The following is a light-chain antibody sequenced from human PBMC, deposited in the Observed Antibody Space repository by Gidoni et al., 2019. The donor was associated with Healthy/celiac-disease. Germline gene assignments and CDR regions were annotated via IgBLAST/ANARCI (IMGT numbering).Light chain of an antibody. J-gene: IGKJ4*01. V-gene: IGKV1-5*01. CDR2: DAS. CDR3: QQYNSYSPLT. Sequence: DIQMTKSPSTLSASVGDRVTITCRASQSISSWLAWYQQKPGQAPKLLIYDASSLESGVPSRFSGSGSGTEFTLTISSLQPDDFATYYCQQYNSYSPLTFGGGTKVEIK. CDR1: QSISSW.